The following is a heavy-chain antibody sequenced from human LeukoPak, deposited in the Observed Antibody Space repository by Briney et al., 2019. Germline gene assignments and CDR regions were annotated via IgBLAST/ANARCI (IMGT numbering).Heavy chain of an antibody. CDR3: ARDANRYSYGS. V-gene: IGHV4-34*01. CDR1: GGSFSGYY. CDR2: INHSGST. J-gene: IGHJ5*02. Sequence: PSETLSLTCAVYGGSFSGYYWSWIRQPPGKGLEWIGEINHSGSTNYNPSLKSRVTISVDTSKNQFSLKLSSVTAADTAVYYCARDANRYSYGSWGQGTLVTVSS. D-gene: IGHD5-18*01.